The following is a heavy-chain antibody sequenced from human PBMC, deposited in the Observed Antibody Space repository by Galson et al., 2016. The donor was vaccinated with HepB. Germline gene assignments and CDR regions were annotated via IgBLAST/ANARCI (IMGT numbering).Heavy chain of an antibody. J-gene: IGHJ5*02. CDR2: IKSKTDGGTT. CDR1: GFTFSNAW. D-gene: IGHD5-18*01. Sequence: SLRLSCAASGFTFSNAWMNWVRQAPGKGLEWVGRIKSKTDGGTTDYAAPVKGRLTISRDDSKATQYLQMNSLKTEDTAVYYCTTIGEVDTAMVTGWFDPWGQGTLVTVSS. V-gene: IGHV3-15*07. CDR3: TTIGEVDTAMVTGWFDP.